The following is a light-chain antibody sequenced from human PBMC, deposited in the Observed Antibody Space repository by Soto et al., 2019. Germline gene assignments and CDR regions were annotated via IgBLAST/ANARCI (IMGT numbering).Light chain of an antibody. J-gene: IGKJ5*01. Sequence: IVMTQSPATLSVSPGEGVTLSCRASQSVRSHLAWYQQKPGQPPRLLIYGASTRATGIPARFSGSGFGTEFTLTISSLQSEDFAFYYCQQYKNWPLFGQGTRLEIK. CDR3: QQYKNWPL. V-gene: IGKV3-15*01. CDR1: QSVRSH. CDR2: GAS.